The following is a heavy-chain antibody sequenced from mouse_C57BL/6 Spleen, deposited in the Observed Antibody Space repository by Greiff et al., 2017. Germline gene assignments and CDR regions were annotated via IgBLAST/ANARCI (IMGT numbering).Heavy chain of an antibody. CDR2: IRLKSDNYAT. CDR1: GFTFSNYW. J-gene: IGHJ1*03. Sequence: EVQLQESGGGLVQPGGSMKLSCVASGFTFSNYWMNWVRQSPEKGLEWVAQIRLKSDNYATHYAESVKGRFTISRDDSKSSVYLQMNNLRAEDTGIYYCTEYYGSSYWYFDVWGTGTTVTVSS. D-gene: IGHD1-1*01. CDR3: TEYYGSSYWYFDV. V-gene: IGHV6-3*01.